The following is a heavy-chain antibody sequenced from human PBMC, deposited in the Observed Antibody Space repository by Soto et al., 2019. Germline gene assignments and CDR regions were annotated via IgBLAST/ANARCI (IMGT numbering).Heavy chain of an antibody. CDR2: ISGSGGAT. Sequence: AGSLRLSCAASGFTFTSYAMTWVRQAPGKGLEWVSSISGSGGATYYADSVKGRFTISRDDSKSTLYLQMNSLRAEDTALYYCAKAGRPYYDLWSENRFDPWGQGTLVTVSS. V-gene: IGHV3-23*01. CDR3: AKAGRPYYDLWSENRFDP. J-gene: IGHJ5*02. CDR1: GFTFTSYA. D-gene: IGHD3-3*01.